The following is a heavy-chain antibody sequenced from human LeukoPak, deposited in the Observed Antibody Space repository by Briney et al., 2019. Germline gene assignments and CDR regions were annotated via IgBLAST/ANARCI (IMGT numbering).Heavy chain of an antibody. J-gene: IGHJ4*02. D-gene: IGHD2-2*01. V-gene: IGHV4-59*08. CDR2: IYYSGST. Sequence: SETLSLTCTVSGGSISSYYWSWIRQPPGKGLEWIGYIYYSGSTNYNPSLKSRVTISVDTSKNQFSLKLSSVTAADTAVYYCAAYQLRPKPAPPPDWGQGTLVTVSS. CDR3: AAYQLRPKPAPPPD. CDR1: GGSISSYY.